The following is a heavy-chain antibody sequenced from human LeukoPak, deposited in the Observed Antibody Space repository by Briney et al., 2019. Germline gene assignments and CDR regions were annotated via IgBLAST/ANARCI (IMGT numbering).Heavy chain of an antibody. CDR3: ARDRSGSYSVD. CDR2: IIPILGIA. D-gene: IGHD3-10*01. Sequence: SVKVSCKASGGTFSSYAISWVRQDPGQGLEWMGRIIPILGIANYAQKFQGRVTITADKSTSTAYMELSSLRSEDTAVYYCARDRSGSYSVDWGQGTLVTVSS. CDR1: GGTFSSYA. V-gene: IGHV1-69*04. J-gene: IGHJ4*02.